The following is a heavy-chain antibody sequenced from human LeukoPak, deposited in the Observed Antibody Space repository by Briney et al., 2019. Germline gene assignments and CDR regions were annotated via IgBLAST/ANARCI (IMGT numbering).Heavy chain of an antibody. CDR1: GGSFSGYY. J-gene: IGHJ4*02. Sequence: SETLSLTCAVYGGSFSGYYWSWIRQPPGKGLEWIGEINHSESTNYNPSLKSRVTISVDTSKNQFSLKLSSVTAADTAVYYCARGRIPYYDFWSGYGVYFDYWGQGTLVTVSS. CDR2: INHSEST. V-gene: IGHV4-34*01. D-gene: IGHD3-3*01. CDR3: ARGRIPYYDFWSGYGVYFDY.